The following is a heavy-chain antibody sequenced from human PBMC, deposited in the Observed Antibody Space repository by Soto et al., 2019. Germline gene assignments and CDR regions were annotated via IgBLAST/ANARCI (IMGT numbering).Heavy chain of an antibody. CDR2: IIPIFGTA. J-gene: IGHJ3*02. CDR1: GGTFSSYA. D-gene: IGHD2-21*02. CDR3: ARDRAYCGGDCYPDAFDI. Sequence: QVQLVQSGAEVKKPGSSVKVSCKASGGTFSSYAISWVRQAPGQGLEWMGGIIPIFGTANYAQKFQGRVTITADESTSTAYMELRSLRSEDTAVYYCARDRAYCGGDCYPDAFDIWGQGTMVTVSS. V-gene: IGHV1-69*01.